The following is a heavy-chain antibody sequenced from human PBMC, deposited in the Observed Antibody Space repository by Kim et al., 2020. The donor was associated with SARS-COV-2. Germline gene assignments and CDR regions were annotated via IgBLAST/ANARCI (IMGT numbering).Heavy chain of an antibody. D-gene: IGHD3-9*01. V-gene: IGHV4-39*01. CDR2: IYYSGST. J-gene: IGHJ5*02. CDR3: ARHGGAYYDILTGSPNWCDP. Sequence: SETLSLTCTVSGGSISSSSYYWGWIRQPPGKGLEWIGSIYYSGSTYYNPSLKSRVTISVDTSKNQFSLKLSSVTAADTAVYYCARHGGAYYDILTGSPNWCDPWGQGALVTVSS. CDR1: GGSISSSSYY.